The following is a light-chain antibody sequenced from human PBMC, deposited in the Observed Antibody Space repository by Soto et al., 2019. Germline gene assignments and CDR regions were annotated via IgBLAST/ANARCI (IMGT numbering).Light chain of an antibody. CDR2: DVN. CDR1: SSDVGGYNY. J-gene: IGLJ1*01. V-gene: IGLV2-11*01. CDR3: CSYAGRYTDV. Sequence: QSVLTQPRSVSGSPGQSVTISCTGTSSDVGGYNYVSWYQQHPGKAPKLMIYDVNKRPSGVPDRFSGSKSGNTASLTISGLQAEDEADYYCCSYAGRYTDVFGFGTKLTVL.